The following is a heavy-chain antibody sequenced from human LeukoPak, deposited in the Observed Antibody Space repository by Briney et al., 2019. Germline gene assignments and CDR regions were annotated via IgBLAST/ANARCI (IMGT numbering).Heavy chain of an antibody. Sequence: GRSLRLSCAATGFTFKDYGMNWVRQAPGKGLEWVSNISWNGGGTDYADSVKGRFTISRDNAKNSLYLQLSSLRPEDTALYYCANRTRATTTYSYFCLDVWGQGTTVTVSS. J-gene: IGHJ6*02. CDR1: GFTFKDYG. CDR2: ISWNGGGT. CDR3: ANRTRATTTYSYFCLDV. V-gene: IGHV3-9*01. D-gene: IGHD1-26*01.